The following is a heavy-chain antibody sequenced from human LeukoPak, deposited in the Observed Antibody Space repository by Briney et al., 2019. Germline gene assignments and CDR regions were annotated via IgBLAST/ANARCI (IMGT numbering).Heavy chain of an antibody. J-gene: IGHJ4*02. Sequence: PGGSLRLSCAASGFAFGTYWMTWVRQAPGKGLEWVANIKIDGTEKRYADSVKGRFTISRDNAKNSLYLQMSSLRAEDTAVYYCARRVVGGTDYFDSWGQGTLVTVSS. V-gene: IGHV3-7*01. CDR3: ARRVVGGTDYFDS. CDR2: IKIDGTEK. D-gene: IGHD1-26*01. CDR1: GFAFGTYW.